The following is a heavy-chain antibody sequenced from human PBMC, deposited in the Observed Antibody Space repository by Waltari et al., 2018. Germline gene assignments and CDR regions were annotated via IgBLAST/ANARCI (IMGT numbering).Heavy chain of an antibody. J-gene: IGHJ4*02. CDR3: ASLITGTTFDY. V-gene: IGHV3-7*01. D-gene: IGHD1-7*01. CDR1: GFPFSSYW. CDR2: IKQDGSEK. Sequence: EVQLVESGGGLVQPGGSLRLSCAASGFPFSSYWMSRVRQAPGKGLEWVANIKQDGSEKYYVDSVKGRFTISRDNAKNSLYLQMNSLRAEDTAVYYCASLITGTTFDYWGQGTLVTVSS.